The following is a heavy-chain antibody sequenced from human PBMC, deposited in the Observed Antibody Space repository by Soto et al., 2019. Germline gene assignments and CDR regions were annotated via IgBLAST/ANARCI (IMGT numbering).Heavy chain of an antibody. CDR3: VRVKETSGWGAFDY. CDR1: GFTFSGFW. J-gene: IGHJ4*02. CDR2: INGDGSVT. D-gene: IGHD6-19*01. Sequence: EVELVESGGGLVQPGGSLRLSCTASGFTFSGFWMHWVRQAPGKGLVWVSRINGDGSVTNYADSVKGRFTISRDNAKNTLYLRMNGVRVEDTAVYYCVRVKETSGWGAFDYWGKGTLVTVSS. V-gene: IGHV3-74*01.